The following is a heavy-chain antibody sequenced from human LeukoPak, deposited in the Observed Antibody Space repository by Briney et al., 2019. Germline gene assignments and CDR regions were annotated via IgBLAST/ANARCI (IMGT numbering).Heavy chain of an antibody. CDR3: ARDRWVRLTTSGNWFDP. CDR1: GGTFSSYA. J-gene: IGHJ5*02. D-gene: IGHD3-22*01. V-gene: IGHV1-69*05. CDR2: IIPIFGTA. Sequence: SVKVSFKASGGTFSSYAISWVRQAPGQGLEWMGGIIPIFGTANYAQKFQGRVTITTDESTSTAYMELSSLRSEDTAVYYCARDRWVRLTTSGNWFDPWGQGTLVTVSS.